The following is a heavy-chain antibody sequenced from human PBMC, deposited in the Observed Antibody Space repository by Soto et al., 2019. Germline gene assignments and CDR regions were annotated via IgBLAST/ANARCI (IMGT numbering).Heavy chain of an antibody. Sequence: GGSLRLSCAASGFTFSSYWMHWVRQAPGKGLEWVSAISSNGSSTYYADSVKGRFTISRDNSKNTLYLQMNSLRAEDTAVYYCAKERYYYDSSGYGNFDYWGQGTLVTVSS. CDR2: ISSNGSST. J-gene: IGHJ4*02. CDR1: GFTFSSYW. CDR3: AKERYYYDSSGYGNFDY. V-gene: IGHV3-23*01. D-gene: IGHD3-22*01.